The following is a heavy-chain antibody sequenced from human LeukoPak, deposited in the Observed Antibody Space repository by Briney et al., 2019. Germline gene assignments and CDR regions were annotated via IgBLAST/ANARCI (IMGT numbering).Heavy chain of an antibody. CDR1: GFTFSSYG. J-gene: IGHJ4*02. V-gene: IGHV3-30*02. D-gene: IGHD3-9*01. Sequence: GGSLRLSCAASGFTFSSYGMHWVRQAPGKGLEWVAFIRYDGSNKYYADSVKGRFTISRDNSKNTLYLQMNSLRAEDTAVYYCAKDRGQRLRYFDWLSWGQGTLVTVSS. CDR3: AKDRGQRLRYFDWLS. CDR2: IRYDGSNK.